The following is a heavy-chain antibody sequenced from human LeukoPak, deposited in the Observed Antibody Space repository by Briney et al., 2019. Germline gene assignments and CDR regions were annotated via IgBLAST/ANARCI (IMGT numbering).Heavy chain of an antibody. CDR1: GFAFSSYT. CDR2: ISGSSTYI. D-gene: IGHD6-13*01. Sequence: GGSLRLSCAASGFAFSSYTMNWVRQAPGKGLEWVSSISGSSTYIYYADSVKGRVTISRENAKNSLYLQMNSLRAEDTAVYYCARAVTATGDFDYWGQGTLVTVSS. CDR3: ARAVTATGDFDY. J-gene: IGHJ4*02. V-gene: IGHV3-21*01.